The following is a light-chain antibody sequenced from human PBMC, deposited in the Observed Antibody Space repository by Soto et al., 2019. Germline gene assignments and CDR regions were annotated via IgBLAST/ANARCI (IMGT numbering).Light chain of an antibody. CDR1: SGHSTYI. J-gene: IGLJ3*02. CDR2: LDRSGSY. CDR3: ETWYSNTHKV. V-gene: IGLV4-60*02. Sequence: QSVLTQSSSASASLGSSVKLTCILSSGHSTYIIAWHQQQPGKAPRFLMTLDRSGSYNRGSGVPDRFAGSSSGADRYLTISNLQFEDEGDYYCETWYSNTHKVFGGGTKLTVL.